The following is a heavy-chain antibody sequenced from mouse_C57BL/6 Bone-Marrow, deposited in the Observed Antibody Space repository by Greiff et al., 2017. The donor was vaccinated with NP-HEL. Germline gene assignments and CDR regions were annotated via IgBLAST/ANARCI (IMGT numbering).Heavy chain of an antibody. CDR1: GYTFTSYW. J-gene: IGHJ4*01. D-gene: IGHD4-1*01. CDR3: ASLGPYYYAMDY. CDR2: IDPSDSYT. Sequence: QVQLKQPGAELVRPGTSVKLSCKASGYTFTSYWMHWVKQRPGQGLEWIGVIDPSDSYTNYNQKFKGKATLTVDTSSSTAYMQLSSLTSEDSAVYYCASLGPYYYAMDYWGQGTSVTVSS. V-gene: IGHV1-59*01.